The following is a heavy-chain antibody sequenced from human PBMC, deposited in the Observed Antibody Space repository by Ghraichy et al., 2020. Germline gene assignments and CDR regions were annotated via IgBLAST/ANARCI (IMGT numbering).Heavy chain of an antibody. Sequence: GSQRLSCAASGFTVSNNFLTWVRQAPGKGLEWVSLIYSGGNTYYADSVQGRFTISRDSSKNTLYLQMDSLRAEDTAVYYCGRDVGPWGQGTLVTVSS. D-gene: IGHD1-26*01. CDR1: GFTVSNNF. CDR3: GRDVGP. V-gene: IGHV3-53*01. CDR2: IYSGGNT. J-gene: IGHJ5*02.